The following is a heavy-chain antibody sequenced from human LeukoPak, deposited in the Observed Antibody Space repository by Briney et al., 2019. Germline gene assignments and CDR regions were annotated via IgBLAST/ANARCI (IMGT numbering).Heavy chain of an antibody. V-gene: IGHV4-39*01. CDR1: GGSISSSSYY. J-gene: IGHJ6*02. CDR3: ARHSPGYYYYGMDV. CDR2: IYYSGST. Sequence: SETLSLTCTVSGGSISSSSYYWGWIRQPPGKGLEWIGGIYYSGSTYYNPSLKSRVTISVDTSKNQFSLKMNSVTAADTAMYYCARHSPGYYYYGMDVWGQGTTVTVSS. D-gene: IGHD6-13*01.